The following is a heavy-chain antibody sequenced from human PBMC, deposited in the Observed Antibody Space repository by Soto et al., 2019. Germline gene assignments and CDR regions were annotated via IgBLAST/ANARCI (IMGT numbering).Heavy chain of an antibody. V-gene: IGHV4-30-4*01. CDR3: ARAQGSGFLVS. CDR2: IYYSGST. CDR1: GGSISSGDYY. Sequence: QVQLQESGPGLVKPSQTLSLTCTVSGGSISSGDYYWSWIRQPPGKGLEWIGYIYYSGSTYYNPSLKSRVTRSVDTSKNQFSLKLSSVTAAATAVHYCARAQGSGFLVSWGQGTLVTVSS. D-gene: IGHD3-10*01. J-gene: IGHJ4*02.